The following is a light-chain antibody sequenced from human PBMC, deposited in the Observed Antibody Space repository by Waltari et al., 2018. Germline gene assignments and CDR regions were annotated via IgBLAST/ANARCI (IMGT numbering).Light chain of an antibody. Sequence: CVARQRCSGSRLAGYQQKPAQAPRLLIYGASSRATGIPHRVRGSGSWTDFTLNISRLEPEDFAVYYCQQYGGSPLTFGGGTKVEI. J-gene: IGKJ4*01. V-gene: IGKV3-20*01. CDR1: QRCSGSR. CDR2: GAS. CDR3: QQYGGSPLT.